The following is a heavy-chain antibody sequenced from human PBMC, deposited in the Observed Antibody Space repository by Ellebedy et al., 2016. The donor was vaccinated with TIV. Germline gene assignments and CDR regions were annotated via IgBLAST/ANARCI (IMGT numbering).Heavy chain of an antibody. V-gene: IGHV3-23*01. Sequence: GGSLRLXCAASGFTFSLSAMTWVRQAPGKGLEWVSTMTGSGDATYYAESVKGRFTMSRDNSNNTLYLQMNSLRAEDTAFYYCAMSGLFDYWGQGTLVSVSS. J-gene: IGHJ4*02. CDR2: MTGSGDAT. CDR1: GFTFSLSA. D-gene: IGHD3-3*01. CDR3: AMSGLFDY.